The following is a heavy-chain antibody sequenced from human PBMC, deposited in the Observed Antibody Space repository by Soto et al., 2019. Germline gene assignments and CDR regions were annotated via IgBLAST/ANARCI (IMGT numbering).Heavy chain of an antibody. D-gene: IGHD6-19*01. CDR2: IGTAGDT. CDR3: AREGAVAVPLSRYYYGMDV. Sequence: GGSLRLSCAASGFTFSSYDMHWVRQATGKGLEWVSAIGTAGDTYYPGSVKGRFTISRENAKNSLYLQMNSLRAEDTAVYYCAREGAVAVPLSRYYYGMDVWGQGTTVTVSS. J-gene: IGHJ6*02. CDR1: GFTFSSYD. V-gene: IGHV3-13*01.